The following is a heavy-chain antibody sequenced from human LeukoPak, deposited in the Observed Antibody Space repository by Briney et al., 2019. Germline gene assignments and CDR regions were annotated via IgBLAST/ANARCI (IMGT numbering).Heavy chain of an antibody. J-gene: IGHJ4*02. Sequence: SETLSLTCTVSGGSISSYYWSWIRQPPGKGLEWIGYIYYSGSTNYNPSLKSRVTISVDTSKNQFSLKLSSVTAADTAVYYCAGGGNYYDSSGYYYFDYWGQGTLVTVSS. V-gene: IGHV4-59*01. D-gene: IGHD3-22*01. CDR1: GGSISSYY. CDR2: IYYSGST. CDR3: AGGGNYYDSSGYYYFDY.